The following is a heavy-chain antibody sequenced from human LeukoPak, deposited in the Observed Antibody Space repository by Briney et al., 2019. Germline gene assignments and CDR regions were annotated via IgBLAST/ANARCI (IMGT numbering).Heavy chain of an antibody. CDR2: IYYSGST. V-gene: IGHV4-39*01. CDR3: ARGRSNGWFY. Sequence: SETLSLTCTVSGGSISSSSYYWGWIRQPPGKGLEWIGSIYYSGSTYYNPSLKSRVTISVDTSKNQFSLKLNSVTAADTAVYYCARGRSNGWFYWGQGTLVTVSS. D-gene: IGHD2-8*01. J-gene: IGHJ4*02. CDR1: GGSISSSSYY.